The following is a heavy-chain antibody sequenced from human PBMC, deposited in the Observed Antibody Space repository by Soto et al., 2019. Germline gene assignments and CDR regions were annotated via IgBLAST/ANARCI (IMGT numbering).Heavy chain of an antibody. J-gene: IGHJ4*02. CDR1: GYTFTSYY. D-gene: IGHD3-9*01. V-gene: IGHV1-46*01. CDR2: INPSGGST. Sequence: QVQLVQSGAEVKKPGASVKVSCKASGYTFTSYYMHWVRQAPGQGLEWMGIINPSGGSTSYAQKFQGRVTMARDTSTSTVFKELSSLRSEDTAVYYCGRDRGAYDILTGYFDYWGQGTLVTVSS. CDR3: GRDRGAYDILTGYFDY.